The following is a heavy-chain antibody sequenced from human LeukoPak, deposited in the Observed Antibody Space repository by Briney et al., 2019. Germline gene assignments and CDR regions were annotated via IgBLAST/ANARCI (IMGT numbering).Heavy chain of an antibody. V-gene: IGHV3-30*02. CDR2: IWYDGSNK. D-gene: IGHD6-6*01. CDR3: AKGAVEGVAAPSPVDY. J-gene: IGHJ4*02. CDR1: GFTFSSYG. Sequence: GGSLRLSCAASGFTFSSYGMHWVRQAPGKGLEWVAVIWYDGSNKYYADSVKGRFTISRDNSKNTLYLQMNSLRAEDTAVYYCAKGAVEGVAAPSPVDYWGQGTLVTVSS.